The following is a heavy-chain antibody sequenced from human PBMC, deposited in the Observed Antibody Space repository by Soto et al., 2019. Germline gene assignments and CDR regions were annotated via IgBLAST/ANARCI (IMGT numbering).Heavy chain of an antibody. J-gene: IGHJ3*02. Sequence: GGSLRLSCAASGFTFSSYGMHWVRQAPGKWLEWVAVISYDGSNKYYADSVKGRFTISRDNSKNTLYLQMNSLRAEDTAVYYCAKAGSNAFDIWGQGTMVTVSS. D-gene: IGHD3-10*01. CDR3: AKAGSNAFDI. V-gene: IGHV3-30*18. CDR1: GFTFSSYG. CDR2: ISYDGSNK.